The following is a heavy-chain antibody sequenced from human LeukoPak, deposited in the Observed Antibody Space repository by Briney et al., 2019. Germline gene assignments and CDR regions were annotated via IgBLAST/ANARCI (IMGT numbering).Heavy chain of an antibody. V-gene: IGHV4-59*01. CDR1: GGSISSYY. D-gene: IGHD1-26*01. CDR3: ARGVTSPLDAFDI. Sequence: SETLSLTCAVSGGSISSYYWDWMRQPPGKGLEWIGYLYNSGSTNYNPSLKSRLTISVDMSKNQLSLKLSSVTAADTAVYYCARGVTSPLDAFDIWGQGTTVTVSS. J-gene: IGHJ3*02. CDR2: LYNSGST.